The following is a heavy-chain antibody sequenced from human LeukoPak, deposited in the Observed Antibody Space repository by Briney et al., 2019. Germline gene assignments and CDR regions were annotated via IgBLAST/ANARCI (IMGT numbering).Heavy chain of an antibody. Sequence: PGGSLRLSCAASGFTFSSYGMHWVRRAPGKGLEWVAVISYDGSNKYYADSVKGRFTISRDNAKNSLYLEMNSLRDEDTAVYYCARVHRGYSYGRLDYWGQGTLVTVSS. CDR1: GFTFSSYG. CDR3: ARVHRGYSYGRLDY. D-gene: IGHD5-18*01. V-gene: IGHV3-30*03. CDR2: ISYDGSNK. J-gene: IGHJ4*02.